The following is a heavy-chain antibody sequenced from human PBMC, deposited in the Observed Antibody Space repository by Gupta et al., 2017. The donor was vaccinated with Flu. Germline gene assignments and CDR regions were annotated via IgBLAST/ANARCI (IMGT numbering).Heavy chain of an antibody. J-gene: IGHJ2*01. CDR3: AKDGVPRDNSLYWYFDR. Sequence: EVQLVESGGGMAQSGRSLRLSRAVSGLKFDNYIMRWVRQAPGKGLEWVSGISWNSVNTGYADSVKGRFTISRDNAKNSLSLQMNNLRPEDTAFYDCAKDGVPRDNSLYWYFDRWGRGTLVTVSS. CDR1: GLKFDNYI. CDR2: ISWNSVNT. V-gene: IGHV3-9*01. D-gene: IGHD1-14*01.